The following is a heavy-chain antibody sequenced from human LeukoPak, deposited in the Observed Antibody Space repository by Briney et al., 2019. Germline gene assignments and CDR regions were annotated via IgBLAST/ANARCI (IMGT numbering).Heavy chain of an antibody. CDR3: AREAYEAFDI. Sequence: HPGGSLRLSCAASGFTFSSYWMHWVRQAPGKGLVWVSRIKSDGSSTSYADSVKGRFTISRDNAKNTLYLQMNSLRAEDTAVYYCAREAYEAFDIWGQGTMVTVSS. J-gene: IGHJ3*02. CDR2: IKSDGSST. CDR1: GFTFSSYW. V-gene: IGHV3-74*01.